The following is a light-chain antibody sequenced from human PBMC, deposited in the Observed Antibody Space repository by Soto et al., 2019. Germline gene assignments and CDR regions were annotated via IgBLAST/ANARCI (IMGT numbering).Light chain of an antibody. CDR2: GAS. J-gene: IGKJ1*01. CDR3: QQYGSSGT. V-gene: IGKV3-20*01. CDR1: QSVSSGH. Sequence: DIVLTQSPGTLSLSPGERASLSCRASQSVSSGHLAWYQQKPGQAPRLLIYGASNRATGIPDRFSGSGSGTDFTLTIRRLEPEDFAGYYCQQYGSSGTVGQGTKLDIK.